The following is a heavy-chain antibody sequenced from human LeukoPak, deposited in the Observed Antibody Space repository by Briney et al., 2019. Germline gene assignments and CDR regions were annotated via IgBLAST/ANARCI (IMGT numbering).Heavy chain of an antibody. CDR2: IYYSGST. J-gene: IGHJ5*02. Sequence: SETLSLTCTVSGGSIGSGTYYWGWIRQSPGKGLEWIGSIYYSGSTNYNPSLKSRVTISVDTAKNQFSLKLSSVTAADTAVYYCARVGNPLVTVFAWFDPWGQGTLVTVSS. CDR1: GGSIGSGTYY. D-gene: IGHD3-3*01. V-gene: IGHV4-39*07. CDR3: ARVGNPLVTVFAWFDP.